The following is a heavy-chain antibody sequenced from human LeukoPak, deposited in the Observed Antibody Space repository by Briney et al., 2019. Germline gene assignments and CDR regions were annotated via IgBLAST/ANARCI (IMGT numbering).Heavy chain of an antibody. J-gene: IGHJ3*02. CDR3: AKGSSSYYFAFDI. CDR2: ISGSGGST. CDR1: GFTFSNYA. D-gene: IGHD6-13*01. V-gene: IGHV3-23*01. Sequence: GGSLRLSCAASGFTFSNYAMSWVRQAPGKGLEWVSGISGSGGSTYYADSVMGRFTISRDNSKNTLYLQMNSLRAEDTAVYYCAKGSSSYYFAFDIWGQGTMVTVS.